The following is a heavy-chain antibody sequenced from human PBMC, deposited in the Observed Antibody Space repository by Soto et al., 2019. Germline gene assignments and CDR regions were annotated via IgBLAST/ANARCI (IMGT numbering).Heavy chain of an antibody. J-gene: IGHJ4*02. CDR1: GFTFTSCD. D-gene: IGHD3-9*01. CDR2: MNPNSGNT. CDR3: ARGTNSQLRYFHWPLDY. Sequence: GASVKVSCKASGFTFTSCDRNWVRQATGQGLEWMGWMNPNSGNTGYAQKFQGRVTMTRNTSISTAYMELSSLRSEDTAVYYCARGTNSQLRYFHWPLDYRGQGTLVTVSS. V-gene: IGHV1-8*01.